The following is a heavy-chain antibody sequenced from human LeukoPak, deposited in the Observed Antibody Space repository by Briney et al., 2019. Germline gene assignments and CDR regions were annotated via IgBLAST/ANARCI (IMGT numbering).Heavy chain of an antibody. D-gene: IGHD2-2*01. CDR3: ARDGVVPAARDAFDI. Sequence: SVKVSCKASGGTFSSYAISWVRQAPGQGLEWMGGIIPIFGTANYAQKFQGRVTITMDESTSTAYMELSSLRSEDTAVYYCARDGVVPAARDAFDIWGQGTMVTVSS. V-gene: IGHV1-69*05. J-gene: IGHJ3*02. CDR2: IIPIFGTA. CDR1: GGTFSSYA.